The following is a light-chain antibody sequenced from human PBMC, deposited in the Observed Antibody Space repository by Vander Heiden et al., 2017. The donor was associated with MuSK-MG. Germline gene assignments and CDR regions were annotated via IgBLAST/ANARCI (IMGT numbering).Light chain of an antibody. CDR3: RQDNSFPST. J-gene: IGKJ2*01. V-gene: IGKV1-5*03. CDR2: KAS. CDR1: QSISSW. Sequence: DIQMTQSPSTLSASVGDRVTITCRASQSISSWLAWYQQKPGKAPKLLIDKASSLESGVPSRFSCSRSGTELTLTSSGLQPDGFATYYCRQDNSFPSTFGQGTKLEIK.